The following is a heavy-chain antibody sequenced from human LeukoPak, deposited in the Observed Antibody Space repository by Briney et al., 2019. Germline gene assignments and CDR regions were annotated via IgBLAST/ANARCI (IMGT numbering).Heavy chain of an antibody. V-gene: IGHV4-39*07. CDR1: GGSISSSSYY. Sequence: PSETLSLTCTVSGGSISSSSYYWSWIRQPPGKGLEWIGEINHSGSTNYNPSLKSRVTISVDTSKNKFSLKLSSVTAADTAVYYCARRGSYLSKSIDYWGQETLVTVSS. J-gene: IGHJ4*02. D-gene: IGHD3-10*01. CDR3: ARRGSYLSKSIDY. CDR2: INHSGST.